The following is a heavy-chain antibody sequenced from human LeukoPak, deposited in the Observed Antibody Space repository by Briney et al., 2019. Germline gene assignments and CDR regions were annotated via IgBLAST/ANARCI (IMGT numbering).Heavy chain of an antibody. CDR2: SSGSGGRT. CDR1: GFTFSSYW. Sequence: PGGSLRLSCAASGFTFSSYWMHWVRQAPGKEQEWVSGSSGSGGRTYYADAVKGRFTIARDNSKNTLYLQMNSLRAEDTAVYYCAKDYYYGSGSYPRGFDPWGQGTLVTVSS. J-gene: IGHJ5*02. V-gene: IGHV3-23*01. D-gene: IGHD3-10*01. CDR3: AKDYYYGSGSYPRGFDP.